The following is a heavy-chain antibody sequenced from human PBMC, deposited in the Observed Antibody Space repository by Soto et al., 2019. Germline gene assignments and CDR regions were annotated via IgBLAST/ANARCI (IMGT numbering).Heavy chain of an antibody. CDR1: GGSFSGYY. CDR3: ARATAAGSSDC. V-gene: IGHV4-34*01. CDR2: ISYSGSS. J-gene: IGHJ4*01. Sequence: PETMSLTRAVYGGSFSGYYWSWIRQHPGKGLEWSEYISYSGSSYSNPSLKSRVTISADTSKNQFSLRLTSVTAADTAVYFCARATAAGSSDCWGHGT. D-gene: IGHD6-13*01.